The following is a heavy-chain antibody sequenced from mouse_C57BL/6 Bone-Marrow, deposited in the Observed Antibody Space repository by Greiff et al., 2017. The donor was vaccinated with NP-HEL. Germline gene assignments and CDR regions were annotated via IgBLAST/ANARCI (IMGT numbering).Heavy chain of an antibody. V-gene: IGHV1-64*01. J-gene: IGHJ2*01. CDR3: ARRPYGSSYYFDY. Sequence: VQLQQSGAELVKPGASVKLSCKASGYTFTSYWMHWVKQRPGQGLEWIGMIHPNSGSTNYNEKFKSKATLTVDKSSSTAYMQLSSLTSEDSAVYYCARRPYGSSYYFDYWGQGTTLTVSS. CDR2: IHPNSGST. D-gene: IGHD1-1*01. CDR1: GYTFTSYW.